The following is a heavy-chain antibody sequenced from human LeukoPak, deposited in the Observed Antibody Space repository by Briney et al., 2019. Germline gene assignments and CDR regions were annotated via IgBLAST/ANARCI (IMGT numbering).Heavy chain of an antibody. J-gene: IGHJ4*02. CDR1: GFTFSSYE. V-gene: IGHV3-48*03. CDR3: ARDLRVAGSGNDY. CDR2: ISSSGSTI. Sequence: PGGSLRLSCAASGFTFSSYEMNWVRQAPGKGLEWVSYISSSGSTIYYADSVKGRFFISRDNAKNSLYLQMNSLRAEDTAVYYCARDLRVAGSGNDYWGQGTLVTVSS. D-gene: IGHD6-19*01.